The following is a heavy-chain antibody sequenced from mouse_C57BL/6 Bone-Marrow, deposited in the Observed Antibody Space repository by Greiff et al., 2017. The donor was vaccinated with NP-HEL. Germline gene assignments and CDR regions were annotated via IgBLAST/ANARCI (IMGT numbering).Heavy chain of an antibody. Sequence: VQLVESGAELARPGASVKLSCKASGYTFTSYGISWVKQRTGQGLEWIGEIYPRSGNTYYNEKFKGKATLTADKSSSTAYMELRSLTSEDSAVYFCARTGYGHWFAYWGQGTLVTVSA. CDR1: GYTFTSYG. V-gene: IGHV1-81*01. CDR3: ARTGYGHWFAY. D-gene: IGHD1-1*01. CDR2: IYPRSGNT. J-gene: IGHJ3*01.